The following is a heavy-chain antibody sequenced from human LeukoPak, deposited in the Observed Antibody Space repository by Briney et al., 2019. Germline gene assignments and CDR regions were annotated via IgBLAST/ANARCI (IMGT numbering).Heavy chain of an antibody. CDR1: GFTFRDYY. V-gene: IGHV3-11*01. CDR3: ARGAIVTTRGPWFDP. D-gene: IGHD4-11*01. Sequence: GGSLRLSCAASGFTFRDYYMSWFRQAPGKGLEWVSFISSSASAIHYADSVKGRFTIPRDNAKSSLYLQMDSLRAEDTAVYYCARGAIVTTRGPWFDPWGQGTLVTVSS. J-gene: IGHJ5*02. CDR2: ISSSASAI.